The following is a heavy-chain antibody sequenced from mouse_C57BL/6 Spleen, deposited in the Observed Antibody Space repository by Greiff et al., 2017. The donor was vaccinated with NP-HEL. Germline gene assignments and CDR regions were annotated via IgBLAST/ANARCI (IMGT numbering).Heavy chain of an antibody. V-gene: IGHV1-15*01. J-gene: IGHJ2*01. D-gene: IGHD1-1*01. Sequence: QVQLQQSGAELVRPGASVTLSCKASGYTFTDYEMHWVKQTPVHGLEWIGAIDPETGGTAYNQKFKGKAILTADKSSSTAYMELRSLTSEDSAVYYCTRGGSSYAGYFDYWGQGTTLTVSS. CDR1: GYTFTDYE. CDR3: TRGGSSYAGYFDY. CDR2: IDPETGGT.